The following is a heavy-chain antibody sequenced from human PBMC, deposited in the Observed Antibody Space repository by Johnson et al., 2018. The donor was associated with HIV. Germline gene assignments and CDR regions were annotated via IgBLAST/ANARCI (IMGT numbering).Heavy chain of an antibody. CDR2: IHWNGGST. J-gene: IGHJ3*02. Sequence: MLLVESGGGVVRPGGSPRLSCAASGFTFDDYGMSWVRQAPGKGLEWVSGIHWNGGSTGYADSVKGRFTISRDNAKNSLYLQMNSLRAEDTALYYCARDGEYCSGGSCSDAFDIWGQGTMVTVSS. CDR1: GFTFDDYG. V-gene: IGHV3-20*04. D-gene: IGHD2-15*01. CDR3: ARDGEYCSGGSCSDAFDI.